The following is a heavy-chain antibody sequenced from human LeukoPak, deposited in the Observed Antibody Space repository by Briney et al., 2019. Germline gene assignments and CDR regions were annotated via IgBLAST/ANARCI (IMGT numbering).Heavy chain of an antibody. CDR3: ASGSGRYYFDY. J-gene: IGHJ4*02. D-gene: IGHD6-19*01. V-gene: IGHV5-51*01. Sequence: GESLKISCKGAGCLFTSYWIGWGRQVPGKGLEWMGIIYPGDSDTRYSPSFQGQVTISADKSISTAYLQWSSLKASDTAMYYCASGSGRYYFDYWGQGTLVTVSS. CDR1: GCLFTSYW. CDR2: IYPGDSDT.